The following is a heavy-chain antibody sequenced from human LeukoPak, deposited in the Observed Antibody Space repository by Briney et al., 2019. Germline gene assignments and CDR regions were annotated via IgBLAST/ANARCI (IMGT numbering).Heavy chain of an antibody. D-gene: IGHD5-24*01. V-gene: IGHV3-7*01. J-gene: IGHJ4*02. CDR2: IKQDGSKK. CDR1: GFPFSSYW. CDR3: AKDSRDYNFRTGYYFDY. Sequence: GGSLRLSCVASGFPFSSYWMTWVRQAPGKGLEWVANIKQDGSKKSYVDSVKGRFTISRDNAKNSLYLQMNSLRAEDTAIYYCAKDSRDYNFRTGYYFDYWGQGTLVTVSS.